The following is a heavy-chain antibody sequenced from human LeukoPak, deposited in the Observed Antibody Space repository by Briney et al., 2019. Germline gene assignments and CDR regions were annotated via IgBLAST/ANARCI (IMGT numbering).Heavy chain of an antibody. CDR1: GGSISSGGYS. CDR2: IYHSGST. Sequence: SETLSLTCAVSGGSISSGGYSWSWIRQPPGKGLEWIGYIYHSGSTYYNPSRKSRVTISVDTSKNQFSLKLSSVTAADTAVYYCLARPNWNYYFDYWGQGTLVTVSS. J-gene: IGHJ4*02. V-gene: IGHV4-30-2*01. D-gene: IGHD1-7*01. CDR3: LARPNWNYYFDY.